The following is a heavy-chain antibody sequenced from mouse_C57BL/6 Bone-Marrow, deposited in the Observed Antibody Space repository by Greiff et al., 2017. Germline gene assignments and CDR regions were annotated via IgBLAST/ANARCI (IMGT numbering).Heavy chain of an antibody. CDR1: GYTFTSYW. CDR2: IDPSDSYT. D-gene: IGHD6-5*01. J-gene: IGHJ4*01. V-gene: IGHV1-69*01. CDR3: ARAYDYDAMDY. Sequence: QVQLQQPGAELVMPGASVKLSCKASGYTFTSYWMHWVKQRPGQGLEWIGEIDPSDSYTNYNQKFKGKSTLTVDKSSSTAYMQLSSLTSEDSAVXYGARAYDYDAMDYWGQGTSVTVSS.